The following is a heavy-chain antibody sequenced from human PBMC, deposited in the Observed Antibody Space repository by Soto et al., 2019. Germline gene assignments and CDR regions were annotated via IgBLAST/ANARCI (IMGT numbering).Heavy chain of an antibody. D-gene: IGHD3-16*01. Sequence: EVQLVESGGDLVQPGGSLRLSCAASGFTFSSYDFHWVHQATGKGLEWVSGIGTAGDTYYAGSVKGRFIMSRENAKNSLYLQMTSLRDGDTAVYYCTRGADGFDYWGQGTLVTVSS. CDR2: IGTAGDT. CDR3: TRGADGFDY. J-gene: IGHJ4*02. V-gene: IGHV3-13*01. CDR1: GFTFSSYD.